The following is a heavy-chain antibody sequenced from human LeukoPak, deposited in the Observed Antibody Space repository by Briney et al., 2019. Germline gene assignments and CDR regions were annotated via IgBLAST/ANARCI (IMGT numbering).Heavy chain of an antibody. CDR2: ISAYNGNT. V-gene: IGHV1-18*01. Sequence: ASVKVSCKASGYTFTSYGISGVRQAPGQGRECMGWISAYNGNTNYAQKLQGRVTMTTDTSTSTAYMELRSLRSDDTAVYYCARGVVPAASADYWGQGTLVTVSS. D-gene: IGHD2-2*01. CDR1: GYTFTSYG. CDR3: ARGVVPAASADY. J-gene: IGHJ4*02.